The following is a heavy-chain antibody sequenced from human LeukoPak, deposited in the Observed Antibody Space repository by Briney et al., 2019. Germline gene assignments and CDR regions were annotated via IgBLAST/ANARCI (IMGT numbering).Heavy chain of an antibody. CDR3: ARASAYSHFPEAGYGMDV. D-gene: IGHD5-18*01. Sequence: PSGTLSLTCGVSGGSISSTNWWTWVRQPPGEGLEWIGEVELSGRTNYNPSLESRVTISVDMSANHISLKLTSVTAADTAVYYCARASAYSHFPEAGYGMDVWGQGTTVIVSS. V-gene: IGHV4-4*02. CDR1: GGSISSTNW. J-gene: IGHJ6*02. CDR2: VELSGRT.